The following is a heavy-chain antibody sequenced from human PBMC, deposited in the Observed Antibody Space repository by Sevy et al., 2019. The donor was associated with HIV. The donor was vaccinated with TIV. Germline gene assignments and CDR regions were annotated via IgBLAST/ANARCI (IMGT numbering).Heavy chain of an antibody. CDR2: ISYDGSNK. CDR1: GFTFSSYA. J-gene: IGHJ3*02. D-gene: IGHD3-22*01. V-gene: IGHV3-30-3*01. Sequence: GGSLRLSCAASGFTFSSYAMHWVRQAPGKGLEWVAVISYDGSNKYYADSVKGRFTISRDNSMNTLYLQMNSLRAEDTAVYYCARDSPTYYYDSSGSRGAFDIWGPGTMVTVS. CDR3: ARDSPTYYYDSSGSRGAFDI.